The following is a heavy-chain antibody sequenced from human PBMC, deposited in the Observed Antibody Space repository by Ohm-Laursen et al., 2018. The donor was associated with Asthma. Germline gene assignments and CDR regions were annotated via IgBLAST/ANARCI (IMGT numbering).Heavy chain of an antibody. CDR2: ISSSSSTI. V-gene: IGHV3-48*02. J-gene: IGHJ2*01. CDR3: ARDFYDFWSGSSAGWYFDL. D-gene: IGHD3-3*01. CDR1: GFTFSSYS. Sequence: SLRLSCAASGFTFSSYSMNWVRQAPGKGLEWVSYISSSSSTIYYADSVKGRFTISRDNAKNSLYLQMNSLRDEDTAVYYCARDFYDFWSGSSAGWYFDLWGRGTLVTVSS.